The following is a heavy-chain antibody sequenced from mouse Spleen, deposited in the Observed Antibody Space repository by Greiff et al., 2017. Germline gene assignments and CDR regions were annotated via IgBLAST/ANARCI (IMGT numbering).Heavy chain of an antibody. CDR1: GFTFSDFY. J-gene: IGHJ1*03. D-gene: IGHD1-1*02. CDR3: ARETYGYFDV. CDR2: SRNKANDYTT. V-gene: IGHV7-1*01. Sequence: EVKLVESGGGLVQSGRSLRLSCATSGFTFSDFYMEWVRQAPGKGLEWIAASRNKANDYTTEYSASVKGRFIVSRDTSQSILYLQMNALRAEDTAIYYCARETYGYFDVWGTGTTVTVSS.